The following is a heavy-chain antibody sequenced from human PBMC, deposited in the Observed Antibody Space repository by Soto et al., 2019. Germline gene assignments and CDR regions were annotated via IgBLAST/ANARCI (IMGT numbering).Heavy chain of an antibody. CDR1: GYTFTSNG. Sequence: ASVKVSCKTSGYTFTSNGVNWVRQAPGQGLEWMGWISGYNGDTKYTQKFQGRLTLTTDTSTGTVYMELRSLRSDDTAVYYCAKRQWTQAYMEESHYWGPGTL. V-gene: IGHV1-18*04. J-gene: IGHJ4*02. CDR3: AKRQWTQAYMEESHY. D-gene: IGHD3-16*01. CDR2: ISGYNGDT.